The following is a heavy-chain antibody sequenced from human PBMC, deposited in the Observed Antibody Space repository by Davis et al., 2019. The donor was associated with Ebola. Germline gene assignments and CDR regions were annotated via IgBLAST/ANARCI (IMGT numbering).Heavy chain of an antibody. V-gene: IGHV5-10-1*01. J-gene: IGHJ4*02. CDR3: ATTYGGGSIDY. CDR2: IDPGDSST. CDR1: GYSFTSNW. D-gene: IGHD3-10*01. Sequence: GESLKISCKGTGYSFTSNWISWLRQMPGEGLEWLGRIDPGDSSTKYSPSFEGHVAISADKSTATAHLQWSSLQASDTAMYFCATTYGGGSIDYWGQGTLVIVSS.